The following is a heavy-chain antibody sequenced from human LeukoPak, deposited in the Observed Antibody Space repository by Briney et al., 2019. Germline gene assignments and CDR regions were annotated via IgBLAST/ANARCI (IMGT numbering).Heavy chain of an antibody. Sequence: GGPLRLSCAASGFTFSSYGMHWVRQAPGKGLEWVALISYDGSNKYYADSVKGRFTISRDNSKNTLYLQMNSLRADDTAVYYCAKGASASWIAAAEYYFDYWGQGTLVTVSS. V-gene: IGHV3-30*18. CDR2: ISYDGSNK. CDR3: AKGASASWIAAAEYYFDY. CDR1: GFTFSSYG. J-gene: IGHJ4*02. D-gene: IGHD6-13*01.